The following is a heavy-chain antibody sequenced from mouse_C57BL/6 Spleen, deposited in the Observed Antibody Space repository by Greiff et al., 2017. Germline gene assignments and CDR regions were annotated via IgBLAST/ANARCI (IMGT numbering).Heavy chain of an antibody. Sequence: EVQLQQSGPELVKPGASVKISCKASGYSFTGYYMNWVKQSPEKSLEWIGEINPSTGGTTYNQKFKAKATLTVDKSSSTAYMQLKSLTSEDSAVXYCARNYGPDVWGTGTTVTVSS. CDR1: GYSFTGYY. J-gene: IGHJ1*03. CDR2: INPSTGGT. V-gene: IGHV1-42*01. CDR3: ARNYGPDV. D-gene: IGHD1-1*01.